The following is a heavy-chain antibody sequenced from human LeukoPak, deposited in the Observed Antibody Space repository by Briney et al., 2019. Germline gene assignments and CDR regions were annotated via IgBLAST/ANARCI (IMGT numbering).Heavy chain of an antibody. D-gene: IGHD5-12*01. V-gene: IGHV3-30*18. CDR1: GFTFSSYG. J-gene: IGHJ4*02. CDR2: ISYDGSNK. CDR3: AKARGGYADY. Sequence: GGSLRLSCAASGFTFSSYGMHWVRQAPGKGLEWVAVISYDGSNKYYADSVKGRFTISRDNSKSTLYLQMNSLRAEDTAVYYCAKARGGYADYWGQGTLVTVSS.